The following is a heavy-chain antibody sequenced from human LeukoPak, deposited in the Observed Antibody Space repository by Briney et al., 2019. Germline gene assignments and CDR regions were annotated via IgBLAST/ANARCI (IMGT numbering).Heavy chain of an antibody. CDR3: AKEAVVAAVYFGY. J-gene: IGHJ4*02. Sequence: GGSLRLSCAASGFTFSSYGMHWVRQAPGKGLEWVAFIRYDGSNKYYADSVKGRFTISRDNSKNTLYLQMNSLRAEDTAVYYCAKEAVVAAVYFGYWGQGTLVTVSS. V-gene: IGHV3-30*02. CDR2: IRYDGSNK. CDR1: GFTFSSYG. D-gene: IGHD2-15*01.